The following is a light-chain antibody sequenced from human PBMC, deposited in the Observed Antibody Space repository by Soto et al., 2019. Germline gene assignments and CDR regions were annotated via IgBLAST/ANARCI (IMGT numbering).Light chain of an antibody. CDR1: SSDIGTYNL. CDR2: EGG. Sequence: QSALTQPASVSGSPGQSIAISCTGTSSDIGTYNLVSWYQLHPGKAPKLIIYEGGQRPSGVSNRFSASKSGTTASLTISGLQAEDEADYYCCSYGGSDTFVIFGGGTKLTVL. V-gene: IGLV2-23*03. CDR3: CSYGGSDTFVI. J-gene: IGLJ2*01.